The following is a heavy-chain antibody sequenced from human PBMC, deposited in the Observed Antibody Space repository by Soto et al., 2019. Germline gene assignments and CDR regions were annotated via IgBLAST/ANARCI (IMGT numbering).Heavy chain of an antibody. CDR3: VRDLDGSGSYYTDY. CDR2: ISPNNGNT. J-gene: IGHJ4*02. D-gene: IGHD3-10*01. V-gene: IGHV1-18*04. CDR1: GYSFLSCG. Sequence: ASVKVSCKASGYSFLSCGLSWVRQAPGQGLEWMGWISPNNGNTNYAQKLQGRVTMTTDTSTSTAYMELRSLRSDDTAVYYCVRDLDGSGSYYTDYWGRGTLVTVSS.